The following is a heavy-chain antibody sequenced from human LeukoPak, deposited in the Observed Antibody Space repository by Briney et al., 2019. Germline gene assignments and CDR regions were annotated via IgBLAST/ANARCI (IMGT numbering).Heavy chain of an antibody. V-gene: IGHV1-18*01. CDR2: ISDYNGNT. D-gene: IGHD3-22*01. CDR1: GYTFTIYG. CDR3: ARVDTDSSAYYYYYGMDV. Sequence: GASVKVSCKASGYTFTIYGISWVRHAPGQGLEWMGWISDYNGNTKYVQKFQGRDTMTTDTSTSTAYMELRSLRSDDTAVYYCARVDTDSSAYYYYYGMDVWGQGTTVTVSS. J-gene: IGHJ6*02.